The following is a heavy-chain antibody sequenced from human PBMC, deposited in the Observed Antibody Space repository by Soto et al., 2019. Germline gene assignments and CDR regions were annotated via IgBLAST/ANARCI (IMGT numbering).Heavy chain of an antibody. CDR3: ARAKGRGYDISADSGMDV. Sequence: SEPLSLNCTVSGGSITNDDKYWGWIRQSPGKGLDWIGTIHYSGSTYYNPSLKSRVTISVDTSRNHFSLKLSSVTAADTAVYYCARAKGRGYDISADSGMDVWGQETTVTVSS. CDR2: IHYSGST. D-gene: IGHD3-9*01. CDR1: GGSITNDDKY. J-gene: IGHJ6*02. V-gene: IGHV4-39*07.